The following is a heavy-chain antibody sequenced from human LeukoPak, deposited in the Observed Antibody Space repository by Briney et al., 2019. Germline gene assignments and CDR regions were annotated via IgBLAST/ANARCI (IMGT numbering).Heavy chain of an antibody. CDR3: AREAYASGSFRTDYYYMDV. CDR2: INPNSGGT. D-gene: IGHD3-10*01. J-gene: IGHJ6*03. CDR1: GYTFIGYY. Sequence: ASVKVSCKTSGYTFIGYYMHWVRQAPGQGLEWMGWINPNSGGTNYAQKFQGRVTMTRDTSISTAYMELRRLRSDDTAVYYCAREAYASGSFRTDYYYMDVWGKGTTVTISS. V-gene: IGHV1-2*02.